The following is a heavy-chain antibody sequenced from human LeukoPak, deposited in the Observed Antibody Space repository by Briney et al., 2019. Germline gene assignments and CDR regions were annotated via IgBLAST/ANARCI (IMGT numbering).Heavy chain of an antibody. D-gene: IGHD6-6*01. V-gene: IGHV4-4*07. Sequence: SETLSLTCTVSGGSISSYYWSWVRQPAGKGLEWIGRIYTSGSNNYNPSLKSRVNMSVDTSKNQLSLKLSSVTAADTAMYYCARDNEVAARSFDYWGQGTLVTVSS. CDR2: IYTSGSN. CDR1: GGSISSYY. J-gene: IGHJ4*02. CDR3: ARDNEVAARSFDY.